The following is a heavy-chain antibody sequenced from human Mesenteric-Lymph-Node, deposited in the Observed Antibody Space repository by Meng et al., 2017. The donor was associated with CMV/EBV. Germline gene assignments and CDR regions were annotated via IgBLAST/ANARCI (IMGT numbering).Heavy chain of an antibody. CDR1: GFTFSSYW. V-gene: IGHV3-74*01. Sequence: GGSLRLSCAASGFTFSSYWMHWVRQAPGKGLVWVSRINSDGSSTSYADSVKGRFTISRDNAKNTLYLQMNSLRAEDTAVYYCARGAPYYDILTGYYKAFDIWGQGTMVTVSS. D-gene: IGHD3-9*01. CDR3: ARGAPYYDILTGYYKAFDI. J-gene: IGHJ3*02. CDR2: INSDGSST.